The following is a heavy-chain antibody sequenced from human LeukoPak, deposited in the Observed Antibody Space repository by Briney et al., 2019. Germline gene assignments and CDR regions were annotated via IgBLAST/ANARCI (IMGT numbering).Heavy chain of an antibody. CDR2: FDPEDGET. V-gene: IGHV1-24*01. Sequence: GASVKVSCTISGYTLTELSMHWVRQAPGKGLEWMGGFDPEDGETIYAQKFQGRVTMTEDTSTDTAYMELSSLRSEDTAVYYCATDVVAVAGTDLDYWGQGTLVTVSS. D-gene: IGHD6-19*01. J-gene: IGHJ4*02. CDR1: GYTLTELS. CDR3: ATDVVAVAGTDLDY.